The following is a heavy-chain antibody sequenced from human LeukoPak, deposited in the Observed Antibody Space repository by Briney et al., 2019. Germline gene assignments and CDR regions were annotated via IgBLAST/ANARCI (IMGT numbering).Heavy chain of an antibody. CDR2: IKRDGSEK. CDR3: AAVGGGC. CDR1: GFTFSNYW. D-gene: IGHD1-26*01. Sequence: PGGSLRLSCAASGFTFSNYWMTWVRQAPGKGLEWVANIKRDGSEKYYVDSVKGRFTISRDNAKNSLFLQMNSLRAEDTAVYYCAAVGGGCWGQGTLVSVSS. J-gene: IGHJ4*02. V-gene: IGHV3-7*05.